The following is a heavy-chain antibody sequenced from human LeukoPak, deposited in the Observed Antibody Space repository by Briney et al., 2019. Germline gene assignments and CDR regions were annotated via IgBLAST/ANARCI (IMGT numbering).Heavy chain of an antibody. Sequence: PSETLSLTCTVSGGSISSRTYFWGWIRQPPGGTLEWIGSLYYTGDTYYNPSLSSRVAMSIDTSNNQFSLKLSSLTAADTAVYYCARDRGHYSSSWYAWFDPWGQGILVTVSS. CDR3: ARDRGHYSSSWYAWFDP. CDR1: GGSISSRTYF. V-gene: IGHV4-39*07. D-gene: IGHD6-13*01. CDR2: LYYTGDT. J-gene: IGHJ5*02.